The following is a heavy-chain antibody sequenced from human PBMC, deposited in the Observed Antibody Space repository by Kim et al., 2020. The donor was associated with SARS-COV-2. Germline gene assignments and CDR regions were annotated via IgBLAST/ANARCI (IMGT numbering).Heavy chain of an antibody. CDR2: IYYSGST. J-gene: IGHJ2*01. CDR1: GGSISSSSYY. Sequence: SETLSLTCTVSGGSISSSSYYWGWIRQPPGKGLEWIGSIYYSGSTYYNPSLKSRVTISVDTSKNQFSLKLSSVTAADTAVYYCARDSSGYTYWYFDLWGRGTLVTVSS. D-gene: IGHD3-22*01. CDR3: ARDSSGYTYWYFDL. V-gene: IGHV4-39*02.